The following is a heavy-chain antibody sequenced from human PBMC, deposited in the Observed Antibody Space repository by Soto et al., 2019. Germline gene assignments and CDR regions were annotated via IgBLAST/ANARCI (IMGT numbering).Heavy chain of an antibody. CDR2: IYHSGGT. V-gene: IGHV4-4*02. J-gene: IGHJ5*02. Sequence: SETLSLTCAVSGGSITSSNWWSWVRQPPGKGLEWIGEIYHSGGTSYNPSLRSRVTISVDKSQNQFSLKLSSVTAADTALYYCARGISTTSAFNYFDPWGQGTLVTVSS. CDR1: GGSITSSNW. CDR3: ARGISTTSAFNYFDP. D-gene: IGHD2-2*01.